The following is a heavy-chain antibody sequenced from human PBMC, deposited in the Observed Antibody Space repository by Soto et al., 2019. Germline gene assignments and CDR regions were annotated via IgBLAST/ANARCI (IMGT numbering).Heavy chain of an antibody. V-gene: IGHV3-74*01. CDR1: GFTFSSYW. D-gene: IGHD3-22*01. J-gene: IGHJ4*02. CDR2: INSDGSST. CDR3: ARVTYYYDSSGYYFDY. Sequence: GGSLRLSCAASGFTFSSYWMHWVRQAPGKGLVWVSRINSDGSSTSYADSVKGRITISRDNAKNTLYLQMNSLRAEDTAVYYCARVTYYYDSSGYYFDYWGQGTLVTVSS.